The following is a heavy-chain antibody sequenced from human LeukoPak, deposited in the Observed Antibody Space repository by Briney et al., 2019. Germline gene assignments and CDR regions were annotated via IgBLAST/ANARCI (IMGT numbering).Heavy chain of an antibody. CDR1: GGSISGYY. Sequence: SPSETLSLTCTVSGGSISGYYWSWIRQPPGKGLEWIGFIHYSGNTYYNASLKSRVTISVDTSKNQFSLKLSSVTAADTAVYYCARHHRYSSFPWYMDVWGKGTTVTVSS. CDR3: ARHHRYSSFPWYMDV. D-gene: IGHD6-13*01. V-gene: IGHV4-59*08. CDR2: IHYSGNT. J-gene: IGHJ6*03.